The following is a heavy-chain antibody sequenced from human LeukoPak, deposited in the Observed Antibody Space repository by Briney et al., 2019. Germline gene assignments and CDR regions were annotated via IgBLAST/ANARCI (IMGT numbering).Heavy chain of an antibody. Sequence: ASVKVSCKASGGTFSSYAISWVRQAPGQGLERMGGIIPILGIANYAQKFQGRVTITADKSTSTAYMELSSLRSEDTAVYYCAREGRTTLIVPAAISWFDPWGQGTLVTVSS. V-gene: IGHV1-69*10. CDR1: GGTFSSYA. J-gene: IGHJ5*02. CDR3: AREGRTTLIVPAAISWFDP. CDR2: IIPILGIA. D-gene: IGHD2-2*01.